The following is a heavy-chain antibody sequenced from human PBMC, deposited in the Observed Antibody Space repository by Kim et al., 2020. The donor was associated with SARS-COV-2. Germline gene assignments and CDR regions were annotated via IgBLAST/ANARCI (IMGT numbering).Heavy chain of an antibody. CDR2: IYPGDSDT. CDR1: GYTFSNYW. V-gene: IGHV5-51*01. Sequence: GESLKISCKGSGYTFSNYWIGWVRQMPGRGLEWMGIIYPGDSDTRYTPSFQGQATISADKSISTTYLQWTSLQASDTAMYYCARLIPSKKHYFDSWGQGT. CDR3: ARLIPSKKHYFDS. J-gene: IGHJ4*02.